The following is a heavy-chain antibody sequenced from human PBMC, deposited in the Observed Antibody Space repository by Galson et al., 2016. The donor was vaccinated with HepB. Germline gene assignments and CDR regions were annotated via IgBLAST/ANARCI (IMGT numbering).Heavy chain of an antibody. CDR3: ATSAEYSSGWYRY. CDR1: GDTLRNYV. D-gene: IGHD6-13*01. J-gene: IGHJ1*01. CDR2: LIPMFGAA. V-gene: IGHV1-69*13. Sequence: SVKVSCKVSGDTLRNYVVSWVRQAPGQGLEWMGGLIPMFGAANYAQKFQGRVTITADESTKTDYMELSGLRSEDTAVYYCATSAEYSSGWYRYWGQGTPVTVSS.